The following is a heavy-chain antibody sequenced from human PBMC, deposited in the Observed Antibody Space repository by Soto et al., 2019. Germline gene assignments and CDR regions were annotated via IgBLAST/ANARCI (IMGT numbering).Heavy chain of an antibody. CDR1: GFTFSSYS. D-gene: IGHD2-2*01. CDR2: ISSSSSYI. Sequence: GGSLRLSCAASGFTFSSYSMNWVRQAPGKGLEWVSSISSSSSYIYYADSVKGRFTISRDNAKNSLYLQMNSLRAEDTAVYYCARTEEIPAANSDFDYWGQGTLVTVSS. V-gene: IGHV3-21*01. J-gene: IGHJ4*02. CDR3: ARTEEIPAANSDFDY.